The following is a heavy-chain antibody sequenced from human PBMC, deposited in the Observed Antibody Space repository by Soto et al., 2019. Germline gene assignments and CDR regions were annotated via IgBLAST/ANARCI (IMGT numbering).Heavy chain of an antibody. CDR2: IYYSGST. CDR3: ARGPGYCSSTSCHGDWFDH. D-gene: IGHD2-2*01. J-gene: IGHJ5*02. Sequence: SETLSLTCTVSGGSISSSSYYWGRIRQPPGKGLEWIGSIYYSGSTYYNPSLKSRVTISVDTSKNQFSLKLSSVTAADTAVYYCARGPGYCSSTSCHGDWFDHWGQGTLVTVSS. V-gene: IGHV4-39*01. CDR1: GGSISSSSYY.